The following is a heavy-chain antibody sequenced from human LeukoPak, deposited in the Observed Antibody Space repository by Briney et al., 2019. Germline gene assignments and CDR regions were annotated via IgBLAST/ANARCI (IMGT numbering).Heavy chain of an antibody. CDR1: GFTFDDYA. V-gene: IGHV3-9*01. CDR2: ISWNSGSI. J-gene: IGHJ3*02. D-gene: IGHD3-22*01. CDR3: AKDIAASGSRAFDI. Sequence: PGGSLRLSCAASGFTFDDYAMHWVRHAPGKGLEWVSGISWNSGSIGYADSVKGRFIICRDNAKNSLYLQMNSLRAEDTALYYCAKDIAASGSRAFDIWGQGTMVTVSS.